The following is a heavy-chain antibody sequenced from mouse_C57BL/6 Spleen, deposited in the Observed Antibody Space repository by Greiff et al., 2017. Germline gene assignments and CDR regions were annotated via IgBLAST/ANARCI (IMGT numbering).Heavy chain of an antibody. CDR2: IDPENGDT. Sequence: EVQVVESGAELVRPGASVKLSCTASGFNIKDDYMHWVKQRPEQGLEWIGWIDPENGDTEYASKFQGKATITADTSSNTAYLQLSSLTSEDTAVYYCARRTMVTTYYFDYWGQGTTLTVSS. D-gene: IGHD2-2*01. V-gene: IGHV14-4*01. CDR3: ARRTMVTTYYFDY. J-gene: IGHJ2*01. CDR1: GFNIKDDY.